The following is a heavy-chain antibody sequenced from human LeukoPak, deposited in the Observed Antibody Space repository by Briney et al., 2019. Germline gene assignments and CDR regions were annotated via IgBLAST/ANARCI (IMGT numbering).Heavy chain of an antibody. Sequence: SETLSLTCSVSGGSISNRTYYWGWIRQPPGKGLEWIGSVYYDGSTYYPASLKSRVTISVDTSKNQFSLKLSSVTAADTAVYYCARVGGDYDVLSGTQYFEYWGQGTLVTVSS. J-gene: IGHJ4*02. CDR3: ARVGGDYDVLSGTQYFEY. CDR1: GGSISNRTYY. V-gene: IGHV4-39*07. D-gene: IGHD3-3*01. CDR2: VYYDGST.